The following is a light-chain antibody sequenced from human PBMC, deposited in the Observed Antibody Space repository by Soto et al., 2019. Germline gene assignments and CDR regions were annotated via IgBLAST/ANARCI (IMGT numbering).Light chain of an antibody. Sequence: DVQMTQSRSFLSAFVGDRVIFTYRASQGIAPYLAWFQQKPGKVPKLLIYATSTLQSGVPSRFSGSGSGTDLTLTINSLQPEDVGTYYCQKYNSAPLTFGGGTKVEIK. J-gene: IGKJ4*01. CDR1: QGIAPY. CDR3: QKYNSAPLT. CDR2: ATS. V-gene: IGKV1-27*01.